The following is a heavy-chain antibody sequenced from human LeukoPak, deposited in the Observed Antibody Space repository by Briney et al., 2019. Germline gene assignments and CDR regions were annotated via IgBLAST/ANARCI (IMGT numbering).Heavy chain of an antibody. D-gene: IGHD1-1*01. J-gene: IGHJ4*02. V-gene: IGHV4-39*01. CDR2: IHSGGST. Sequence: SSETLSLTCTVSGGSFSGRSYYWAWIRQSPGKGLEWIGSIHSGGSTFYTPSLKSRVAISVDTSKNHFSLRLSSATAADTAVYYCVKPYHHQDASGSITTAFYFDLWGQGILVTVSS. CDR1: GGSFSGRSYY. CDR3: VKPYHHQDASGSITTAFYFDL.